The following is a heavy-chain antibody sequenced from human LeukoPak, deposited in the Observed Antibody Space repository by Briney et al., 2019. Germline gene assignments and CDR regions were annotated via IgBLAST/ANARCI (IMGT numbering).Heavy chain of an antibody. Sequence: PGGSLRLSCAASGFTFSSYGMHWVRQAPGKGLEWVAFIRYDGSNRYYADSVKGRFTISRDNSKNTLYVQMNSLRAEDTAVYYCARSRGRFLEWPRDAFDIWGQGTMVTVSS. CDR1: GFTFSSYG. V-gene: IGHV3-30*02. CDR2: IRYDGSNR. CDR3: ARSRGRFLEWPRDAFDI. D-gene: IGHD3-3*01. J-gene: IGHJ3*02.